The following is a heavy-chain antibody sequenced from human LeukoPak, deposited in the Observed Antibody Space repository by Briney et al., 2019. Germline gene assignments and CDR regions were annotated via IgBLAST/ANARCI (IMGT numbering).Heavy chain of an antibody. D-gene: IGHD3-22*01. Sequence: RGSLRLSCAASGFTFSSYAMHWVRQAPGKGLEWVAVIWYDGSNKYYADSVKGRFTISRDNSKNTLYLQMNSLRAEDTAVYYCARDPSSYYYDSSGYLVWWGQGTLVTVSS. J-gene: IGHJ4*02. CDR1: GFTFSSYA. CDR2: IWYDGSNK. CDR3: ARDPSSYYYDSSGYLVW. V-gene: IGHV3-33*08.